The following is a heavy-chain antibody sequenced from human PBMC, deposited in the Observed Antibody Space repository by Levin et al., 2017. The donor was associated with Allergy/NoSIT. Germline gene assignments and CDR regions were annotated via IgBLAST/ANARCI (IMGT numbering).Heavy chain of an antibody. CDR2: INPSGGST. D-gene: IGHD6-19*01. J-gene: IGHJ6*02. CDR3: ARDRLSSVGYYYYGMDV. CDR1: GYTFTSYY. V-gene: IGHV1-46*01. Sequence: ASVKVSCKASGYTFTSYYMHWVRQAPGQGLEWMGIINPSGGSTSYAQKFQGRVTMTRDTSTSTVYMELSSLRSEDTAVYYCARDRLSSVGYYYYGMDVWGQGTTVTVSS.